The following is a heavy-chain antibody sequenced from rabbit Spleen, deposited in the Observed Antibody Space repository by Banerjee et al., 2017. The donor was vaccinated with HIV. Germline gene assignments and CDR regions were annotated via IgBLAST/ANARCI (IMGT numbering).Heavy chain of an antibody. Sequence: QSLEESGGDLVKPEGSLTLTCTASGFSFSSNYYMCWVRQAPGKGLECIACIYADSSGSTAYASWAKGRFTVSKTSSTTVTLQLHSLTAADTATYFCARDAGAVGYSYYFTLWGQGTLVTVS. J-gene: IGHJ4*01. CDR2: IYADSSGST. CDR3: ARDAGAVGYSYYFTL. CDR1: GFSFSSNYY. D-gene: IGHD7-1*01. V-gene: IGHV1S40*01.